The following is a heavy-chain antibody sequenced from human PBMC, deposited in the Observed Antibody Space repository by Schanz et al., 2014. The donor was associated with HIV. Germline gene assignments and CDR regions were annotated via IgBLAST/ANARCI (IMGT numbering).Heavy chain of an antibody. Sequence: QVQLVQSGAEVKKPGASVKVSCKASGYTFTIYDINWVRQATGQGLEWMGWMNPNSGNTGYAEKFQGRLTMTRNTSISTAYMELSSLRSEDTAVYYCARVPPYSYGPTPNNYFFDYWGQGTLVTVSS. CDR1: GYTFTIYD. CDR3: ARVPPYSYGPTPNNYFFDY. CDR2: MNPNSGNT. D-gene: IGHD5-18*01. J-gene: IGHJ4*02. V-gene: IGHV1-8*01.